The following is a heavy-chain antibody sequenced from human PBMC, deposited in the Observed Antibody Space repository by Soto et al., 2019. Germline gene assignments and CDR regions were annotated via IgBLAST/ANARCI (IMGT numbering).Heavy chain of an antibody. CDR2: IYSSGNT. J-gene: IGHJ4*02. CDR1: SGSISRGLYY. D-gene: IGHD3-10*01. Sequence: QVQLQESGPGLVKPSQTLSLTCTVSSGSISRGLYYWTWIRQRPGNGLEGIGYIYSSGNTYYTPSLKSRVEMAFDTSKNQFSLLVSSMTAADTSISYCASALSGIYFVLEYWGQGAPVTVSP. CDR3: ASALSGIYFVLEY. V-gene: IGHV4-31*03.